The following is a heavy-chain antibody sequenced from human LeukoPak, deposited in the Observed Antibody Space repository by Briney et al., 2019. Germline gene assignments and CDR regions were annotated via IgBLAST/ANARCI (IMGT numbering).Heavy chain of an antibody. J-gene: IGHJ4*02. CDR3: AGRGYGGTPLDY. CDR2: INPSGGST. Sequence: ASVKVSCKASGYTFTSYYMHWVRQAPGQGLEWMGIINPSGGSTSYAQKFQGRVTMTRDTSTSTVYMELSSLRSEDTAVYYCAGRGYGGTPLDYWGQGTLVTVSS. CDR1: GYTFTSYY. V-gene: IGHV1-46*01. D-gene: IGHD1-1*01.